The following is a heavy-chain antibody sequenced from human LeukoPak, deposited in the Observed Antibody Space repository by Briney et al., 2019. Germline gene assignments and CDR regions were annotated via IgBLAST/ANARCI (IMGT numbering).Heavy chain of an antibody. V-gene: IGHV1-18*01. CDR2: ISAYNGNT. D-gene: IGHD3-22*01. CDR3: ARGNVEYDSSGYYSGLYGMDV. CDR1: GYTFTSYG. J-gene: IGHJ6*02. Sequence: ASVKVSCTASGYTFTSYGISWVRQAPGQGLEWMGWISAYNGNTNYAQKLQGRVTMTTDTSTSTAYMELRSLRSDDTAVYYCARGNVEYDSSGYYSGLYGMDVWGQGTTVTVSS.